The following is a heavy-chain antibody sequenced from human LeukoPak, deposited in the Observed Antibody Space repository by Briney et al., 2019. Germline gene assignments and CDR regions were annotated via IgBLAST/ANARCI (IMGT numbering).Heavy chain of an antibody. CDR3: ARHGCSSTSCPFDY. CDR1: GGSISSYY. D-gene: IGHD2-2*01. J-gene: IGHJ4*02. CDR2: IYTSGST. V-gene: IGHV4-4*09. Sequence: PSETLSLTCTVSGGSISSYYWSWIRQPPGKGLEWIGYIYTSGSTNYNPSLKSRVTISVDTSKNQFSLKLSSVTAADTAVYYCARHGCSSTSCPFDYWGQGTLVTVTS.